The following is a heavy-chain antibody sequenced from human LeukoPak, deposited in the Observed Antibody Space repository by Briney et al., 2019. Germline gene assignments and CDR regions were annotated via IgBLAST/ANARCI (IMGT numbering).Heavy chain of an antibody. CDR1: GGSISSGSYY. D-gene: IGHD3-9*01. CDR2: IYTSGST. J-gene: IGHJ4*02. Sequence: SETLSLTCTVSGGSISSGSYYWRWIRQPAGKGLEWIGRIYTSGSTNYNPSLKSRVTISVDTSKNQFSPKLSSVTAADTAVYYCARQYYDILTGYYSFDYWGQGPLVTVSS. V-gene: IGHV4-61*02. CDR3: ARQYYDILTGYYSFDY.